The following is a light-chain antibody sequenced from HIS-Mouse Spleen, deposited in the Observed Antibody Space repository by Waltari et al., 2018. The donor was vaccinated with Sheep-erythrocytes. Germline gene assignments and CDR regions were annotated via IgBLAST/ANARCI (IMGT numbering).Light chain of an antibody. CDR2: DAS. CDR3: QQFNNYPRT. CDR1: QGISSA. Sequence: AIQLTQSPSSLSASVGDRVTITCRASQGISSALSWYQQKPGKAPKLLIYDASSLESGVPSRFSGSGSGTDLTLTISSLQPEDFATYYCQQFNNYPRTFGQGTKVEIK. V-gene: IGKV1D-13*01. J-gene: IGKJ1*01.